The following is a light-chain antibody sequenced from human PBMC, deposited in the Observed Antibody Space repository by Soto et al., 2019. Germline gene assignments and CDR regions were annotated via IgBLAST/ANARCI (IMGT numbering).Light chain of an antibody. CDR2: DVS. V-gene: IGLV2-14*01. Sequence: QSVLTQRASVSGSPGQSITISCTGTSSDVGGYNYVSWYQQHPGKAPKLMIFDVSNRPSGVSNRFSGSKSGNTASLTISGLQAEDEADYYCSSYTSSSTLEFVFGTGTKVTVL. J-gene: IGLJ1*01. CDR3: SSYTSSSTLEFV. CDR1: SSDVGGYNY.